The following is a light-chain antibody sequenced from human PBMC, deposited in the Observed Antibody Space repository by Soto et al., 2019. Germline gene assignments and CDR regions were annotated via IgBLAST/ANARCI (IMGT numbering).Light chain of an antibody. CDR2: DDS. Sequence: SYVLTQPPSVSVAPGQTARITCGGNDIGRKSVHWYQQKAGQAPVLVVYDDSDRPSGLPERSSGSNSGNTATLTISRVAAGDEADYYCQVWDGDSDHRVFGGGTKLTVL. CDR3: QVWDGDSDHRV. J-gene: IGLJ3*02. CDR1: DIGRKS. V-gene: IGLV3-21*02.